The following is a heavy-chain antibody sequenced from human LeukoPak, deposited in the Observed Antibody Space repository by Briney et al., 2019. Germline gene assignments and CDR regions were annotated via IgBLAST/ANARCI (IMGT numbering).Heavy chain of an antibody. CDR3: ARLRGSSTWFDY. D-gene: IGHD6-13*01. CDR1: GGSISSYY. CDR2: IYSSGST. V-gene: IGHV4-4*07. Sequence: PSETLSLTCTVSGGSISSYYWTWIRQPAGKGLEWMGRIYSSGSTNYNPSLESRVTMSLDTSKNQFSLKLSSVTAADTAVYYCARLRGSSTWFDYWGQGTLVTVSS. J-gene: IGHJ4*02.